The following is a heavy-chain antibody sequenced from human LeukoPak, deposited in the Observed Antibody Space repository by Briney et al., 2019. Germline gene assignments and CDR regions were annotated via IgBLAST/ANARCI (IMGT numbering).Heavy chain of an antibody. J-gene: IGHJ3*02. CDR3: ARGPYSYDSSGAFDI. Sequence: SETLSRTCTVSGDSISSGDYYWSWLRQPAGKVLEWIGRISSSGSTNYNPSLKSRVTISVDTSKNQFSLKLSSVTAADTAVYFCARGPYSYDSSGAFDIWGQGTMVTVSS. D-gene: IGHD3-22*01. CDR1: GDSISSGDYY. CDR2: ISSSGST. V-gene: IGHV4-61*02.